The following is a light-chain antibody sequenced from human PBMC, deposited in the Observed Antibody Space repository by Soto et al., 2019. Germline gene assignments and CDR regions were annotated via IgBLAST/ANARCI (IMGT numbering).Light chain of an antibody. V-gene: IGKV3-11*01. Sequence: DIVLTQSPATLSLSPGERATLSCRASQSVSTYLAWYQQKPGQAPRLLISDASNRAAGSPARFSGGGSGTDFTLANSRLLPEDFAVYYCQQRSDWPTFGGGTNIEIK. CDR1: QSVSTY. CDR2: DAS. CDR3: QQRSDWPT. J-gene: IGKJ4*01.